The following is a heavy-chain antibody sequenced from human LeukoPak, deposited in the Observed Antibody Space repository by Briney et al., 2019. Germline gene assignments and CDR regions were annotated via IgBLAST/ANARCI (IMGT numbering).Heavy chain of an antibody. Sequence: ASVKVSCKASGYTFTSYDINWVRQATGQGLEWMGWMNPNSGNTGYAQKFQGRVTMTRNTSISTAYMELSSLRSEDTAVYYCARAQRITFGGVIVYYFDYWGQGTLVTVPS. CDR1: GYTFTSYD. V-gene: IGHV1-8*01. D-gene: IGHD3-16*02. CDR2: MNPNSGNT. CDR3: ARAQRITFGGVIVYYFDY. J-gene: IGHJ4*02.